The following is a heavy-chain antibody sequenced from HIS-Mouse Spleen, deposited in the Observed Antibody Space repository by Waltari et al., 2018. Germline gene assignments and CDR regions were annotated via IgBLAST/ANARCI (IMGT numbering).Heavy chain of an antibody. Sequence: QLQLQDTGPGLLTPSETLYFRCAVSDGSTSPSSYYCGWIRQPPGKGLEWIGSIYYSGSTYYNPSLKSRVTISVDTSKNQFSLKLSSVTAADTAVYYCAREIPYSSSWYDWYFDLWGRGTLVTVSS. V-gene: IGHV4-39*07. CDR1: DGSTSPSSYY. CDR3: AREIPYSSSWYDWYFDL. D-gene: IGHD6-13*01. CDR2: IYYSGST. J-gene: IGHJ2*01.